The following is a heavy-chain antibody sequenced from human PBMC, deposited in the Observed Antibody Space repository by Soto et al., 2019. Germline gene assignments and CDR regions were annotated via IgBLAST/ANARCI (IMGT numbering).Heavy chain of an antibody. CDR3: ARYCISTSCTNWFDS. V-gene: IGHV4-59*01. J-gene: IGHJ5*01. CDR2: IYCSGST. D-gene: IGHD2-2*01. Sequence: QVQLQESGPGLVKPWETLSLTCTVSSGSISSYYWSWMRQPPGKGLEWIGYIYCSGSTNYNPSLKSRVTISVDTSKNQFSLKLSSVTAADTAVYYCARYCISTSCTNWFDSWGQGTLVTVSS. CDR1: SGSISSYY.